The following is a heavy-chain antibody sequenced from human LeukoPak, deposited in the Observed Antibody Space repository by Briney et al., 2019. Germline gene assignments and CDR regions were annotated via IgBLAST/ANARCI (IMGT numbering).Heavy chain of an antibody. D-gene: IGHD3-22*01. CDR2: IIPIFGTA. CDR3: ARASSGYFWNNWFDP. V-gene: IGHV1-69*13. CDR1: GGTFSSYA. Sequence: SVKVSCKASGGTFSSYAISWVRQAPGQGPEWMGGIIPIFGTANYAQKFQGRVTITADESTSTAYMELSSLRSEDTAVYYCARASSGYFWNNWFDPWGQGTLVTVSS. J-gene: IGHJ5*02.